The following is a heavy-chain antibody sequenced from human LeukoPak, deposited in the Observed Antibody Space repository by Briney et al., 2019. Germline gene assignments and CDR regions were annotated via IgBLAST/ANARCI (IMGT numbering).Heavy chain of an antibody. Sequence: GGSLRLSCAASGFTFSDHYMDWVRQAPGKGLEWVARIRNKAQSYITEYAASVKGKFTISRDFSKNSLYLQMSSLTTEDTAMYYCAVSLGVEFRNFDYWGQGILVTVSS. D-gene: IGHD2-2*01. J-gene: IGHJ4*02. CDR3: AVSLGVEFRNFDY. CDR1: GFTFSDHY. V-gene: IGHV3-72*01. CDR2: IRNKAQSYIT.